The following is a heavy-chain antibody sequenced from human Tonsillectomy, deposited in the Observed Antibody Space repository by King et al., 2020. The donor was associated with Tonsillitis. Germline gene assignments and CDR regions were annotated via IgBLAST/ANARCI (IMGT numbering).Heavy chain of an antibody. CDR3: ARETNGDYYFDY. D-gene: IGHD7-27*01. V-gene: IGHV3-74*01. CDR2: IYSEETST. J-gene: IGHJ4*02. CDR1: CFRFRKYW. Sequence: VQLVESGGGLVQPGGSLRLSCAASCFRFRKYWVHWVRQPPGEGVGWVSRIYSEETSTISADSVKGRFTLSRDNAKNTLYLQMNSLRAEDTAVYYCARETNGDYYFDYWGQGTLVTVSS.